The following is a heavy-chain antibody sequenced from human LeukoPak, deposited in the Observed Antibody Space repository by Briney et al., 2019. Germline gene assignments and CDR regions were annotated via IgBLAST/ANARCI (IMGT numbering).Heavy chain of an antibody. CDR1: GGTFSSYA. V-gene: IGHV1-69*04. CDR3: ARAYCSSTSCSGPPHFDY. J-gene: IGHJ4*02. D-gene: IGHD2-2*01. Sequence: SVKVSCKASGGTFSSYAISGVRQAPGQGLEWMGRIIPILCIANYAQKFQGRVTITADKSTSTAYMELSSLRSEDTAVYYCARAYCSSTSCSGPPHFDYWGQGTLVTVSS. CDR2: IIPILCIA.